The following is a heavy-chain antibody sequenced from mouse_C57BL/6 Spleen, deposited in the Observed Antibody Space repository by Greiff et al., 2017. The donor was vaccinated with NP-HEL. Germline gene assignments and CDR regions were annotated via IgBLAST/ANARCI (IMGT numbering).Heavy chain of an antibody. CDR2: FYPGSGSI. CDR3: ARHEGYYYGSSYDYFDY. Sequence: QVQLKQSGAELVKPGASVKLSCKASGYTFTEYTIHWVKQRSGQGLEWIGWFYPGSGSIKYNEKFKDKATLTADKSSSTVYMELSRLTSEDSAVYFCARHEGYYYGSSYDYFDYWGQGTTLTVSS. D-gene: IGHD1-1*01. CDR1: GYTFTEYT. J-gene: IGHJ2*01. V-gene: IGHV1-62-2*01.